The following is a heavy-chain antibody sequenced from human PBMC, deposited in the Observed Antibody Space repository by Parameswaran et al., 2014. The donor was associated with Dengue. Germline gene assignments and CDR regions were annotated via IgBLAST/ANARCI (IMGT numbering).Heavy chain of an antibody. CDR3: ARDDYGDSSYGMDV. CDR2: ISAYNGNT. V-gene: IGHV1-18*01. D-gene: IGHD4-17*01. J-gene: IGHJ6*02. Sequence: WVRQAPGQGLEWMGWISAYNGNTNYAQKLQGRVTMTTDTSTSTAYMELRSLRSDDTAVYYCARDDYGDSSYGMDVWGQGTTVTVSS.